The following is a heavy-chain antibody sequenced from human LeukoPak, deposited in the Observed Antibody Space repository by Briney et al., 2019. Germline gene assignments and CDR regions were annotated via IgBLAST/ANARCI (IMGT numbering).Heavy chain of an antibody. Sequence: GGSLRLSCAASGFTFSSYSMNWVRQAPGKGLEWVSSISSSSSYIYYADSVKGRFTISRDNAKNSLYLQMNSLRAEDTAVYYCARDKGGAVAGIDAFDIWGQGTMVTVSS. J-gene: IGHJ3*02. CDR1: GFTFSSYS. CDR2: ISSSSSYI. V-gene: IGHV3-21*01. CDR3: ARDKGGAVAGIDAFDI. D-gene: IGHD6-19*01.